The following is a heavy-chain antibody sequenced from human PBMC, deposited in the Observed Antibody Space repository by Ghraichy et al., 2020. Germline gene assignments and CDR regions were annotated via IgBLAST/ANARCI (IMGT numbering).Heavy chain of an antibody. D-gene: IGHD2-2*01. Sequence: SVKVSCKASGGTFSSYAISWVRQAPGQGLEWMGGIIPIFGTANYAQKFQGRVTITADESTSTAYMELSSLRSEDTAVYYCARRPVPAAIGWFDPWGQGTLVTVSS. CDR3: ARRPVPAAIGWFDP. V-gene: IGHV1-69*13. CDR1: GGTFSSYA. J-gene: IGHJ5*02. CDR2: IIPIFGTA.